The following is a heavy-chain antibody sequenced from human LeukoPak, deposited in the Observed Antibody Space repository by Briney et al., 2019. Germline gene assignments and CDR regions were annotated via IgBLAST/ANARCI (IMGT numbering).Heavy chain of an antibody. J-gene: IGHJ3*02. D-gene: IGHD4-17*01. Sequence: GGSLRLSCAASGFTFSSYWMSWVRQAPGKGLEWVANIKQDGSEKYYVDSVKGRFTISRDNAKNSLYLQMNSLRAEDTAVYCCARDRRNDYGDRDAFDIWGQGTMVTVSS. CDR2: IKQDGSEK. CDR1: GFTFSSYW. CDR3: ARDRRNDYGDRDAFDI. V-gene: IGHV3-7*01.